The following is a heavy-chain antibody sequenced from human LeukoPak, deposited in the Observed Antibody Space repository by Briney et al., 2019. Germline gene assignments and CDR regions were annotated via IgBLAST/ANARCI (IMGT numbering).Heavy chain of an antibody. CDR1: GGTFSSYA. CDR2: IIPIFGTA. V-gene: IGHV1-69*13. Sequence: SVKVSCKASGGTFSSYAISWVRQAPGQGLEWMGGIIPIFGTANYAQKFQGRVTITADESTSTAYMELSSLRSEDTAVYYCAREGRATDAFDIWGQGTMVTVSS. CDR3: AREGRATDAFDI. D-gene: IGHD1-26*01. J-gene: IGHJ3*02.